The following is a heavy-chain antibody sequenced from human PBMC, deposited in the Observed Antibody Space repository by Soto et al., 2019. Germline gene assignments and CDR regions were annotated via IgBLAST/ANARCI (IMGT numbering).Heavy chain of an antibody. Sequence: QVQLQQSGPGLVKPSQTLSLTCAISGDSVSSNSAAWNWIRQSPSRGLEWLGRAYYRSQWYYDSAVYVRSRITVIPDTSKNQFSLQLNSVTPEDTAVYYCTKQKGDSRTYNGMAVWGQGTTVTVSS. CDR1: GDSVSSNSAA. CDR3: TKQKGDSRTYNGMAV. V-gene: IGHV6-1*01. CDR2: AYYRSQWYY. D-gene: IGHD2-21*02. J-gene: IGHJ6*02.